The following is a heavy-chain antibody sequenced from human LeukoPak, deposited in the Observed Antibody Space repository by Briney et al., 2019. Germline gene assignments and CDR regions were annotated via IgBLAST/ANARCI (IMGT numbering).Heavy chain of an antibody. CDR2: IYYSGST. V-gene: IGHV4-59*11. Sequence: SETLSLTCTVSGGSISSHYWSWIRQPPGKGLEWIGYIYYSGSTNYNPSLKSRVTISVDTSKNQFSLKLSSVTAADTAVYYCARDMDDSSGYYYVYAFDIWGQGTMVTVSS. CDR1: GGSISSHY. J-gene: IGHJ3*02. D-gene: IGHD3-22*01. CDR3: ARDMDDSSGYYYVYAFDI.